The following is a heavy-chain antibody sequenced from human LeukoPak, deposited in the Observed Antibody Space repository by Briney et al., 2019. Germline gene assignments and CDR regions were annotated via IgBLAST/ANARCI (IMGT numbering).Heavy chain of an antibody. CDR1: GFTVSSNY. J-gene: IGHJ4*02. Sequence: GGSLRLSCAASGFTVSSNYMSWVRQAPGKGLEWVSVIYSGGSTYYADSVKGRFTISRDNSKNTLYLQMNSLRTEDTAVYYCARNGQFGVVDYWGQGTLVTVSS. D-gene: IGHD3-3*01. CDR2: IYSGGST. V-gene: IGHV3-53*01. CDR3: ARNGQFGVVDY.